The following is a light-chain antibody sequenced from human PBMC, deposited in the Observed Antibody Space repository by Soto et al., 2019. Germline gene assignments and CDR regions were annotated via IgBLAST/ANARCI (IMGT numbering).Light chain of an antibody. CDR2: GAS. J-gene: IGKJ2*01. CDR1: QSVNSN. Sequence: EIVMTQSPATLSVSPGERGTLSCRASQSVNSNLAWYQQKPGQAPRLLISGASTRATGIPVRFSGSGSGTEFTLSISSLQSEDFAVYYCQQYNNWPYTFGQGTKLEIK. V-gene: IGKV3-15*01. CDR3: QQYNNWPYT.